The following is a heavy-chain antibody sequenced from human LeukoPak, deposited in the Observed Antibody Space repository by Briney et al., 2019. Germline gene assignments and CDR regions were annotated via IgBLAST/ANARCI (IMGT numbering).Heavy chain of an antibody. V-gene: IGHV1-46*01. Sequence: ASVKVSCKASGYTFTSYYMHWVRQAPGQGLEWMGIINPSGGSTSYAQKFQGRVTMTRDMSTSTVYMELSSLRSEDTAVYYCARVTRIAAAKGWFDPWGQGTLVTVSS. CDR1: GYTFTSYY. D-gene: IGHD6-13*01. CDR2: INPSGGST. CDR3: ARVTRIAAAKGWFDP. J-gene: IGHJ5*02.